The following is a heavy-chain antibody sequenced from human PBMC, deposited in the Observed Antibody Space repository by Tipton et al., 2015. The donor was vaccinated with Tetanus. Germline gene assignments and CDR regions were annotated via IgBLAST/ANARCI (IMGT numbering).Heavy chain of an antibody. CDR3: ARDSSYGGYGGWFDP. CDR2: IYSGGST. V-gene: IGHV3-53*01. CDR1: GFTVSSNY. Sequence: SLRLSCAASGFTVSSNYMSWVRQAPGKGLEWVSVIYSGGSTYYADSVKGRFTISRDNSKNTRYLQMNSLRAEDTAVYYCARDSSYGGYGGWFDPWGQGTLVTVSS. J-gene: IGHJ5*02. D-gene: IGHD4-17*01.